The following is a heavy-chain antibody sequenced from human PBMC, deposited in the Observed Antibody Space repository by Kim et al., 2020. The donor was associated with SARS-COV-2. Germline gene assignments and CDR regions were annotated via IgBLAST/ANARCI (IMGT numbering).Heavy chain of an antibody. J-gene: IGHJ4*02. CDR3: ARLGYY. D-gene: IGHD3-10*01. V-gene: IGHV5-51*01. CDR2: YPGHSAT. Sequence: YPGHSATRYSPSFQGQVTISADKSISTAYLQWSSLKASDTAMYYCARLGYYWGQGTLVTVSS.